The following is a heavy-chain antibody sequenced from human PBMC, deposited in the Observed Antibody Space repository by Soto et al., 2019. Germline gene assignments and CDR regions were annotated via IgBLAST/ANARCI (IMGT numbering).Heavy chain of an antibody. D-gene: IGHD2-2*01. Sequence: GGSLKLSSAVSGFAFRRYAMSCAGLAPGKGLEWVSAISGSVGSTYYADSVKGRFTISRDNSKNTLYLQMNSLRAEDTAVYYCAKDFVPLPYCSSTSCYGAFDYWGQGT. V-gene: IGHV3-23*01. CDR2: ISGSVGST. CDR3: AKDFVPLPYCSSTSCYGAFDY. J-gene: IGHJ4*02. CDR1: GFAFRRYA.